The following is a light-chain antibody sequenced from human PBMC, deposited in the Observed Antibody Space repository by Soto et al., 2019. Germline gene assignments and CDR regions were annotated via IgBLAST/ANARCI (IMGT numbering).Light chain of an antibody. CDR3: SSYTGSSTSPYV. Sequence: QSALTQPASVSGSPGQSITISCTGTSSDVGGYNYVSWYQQHPGKAPKLMIYEVSNRPSGVSNRFSGSKSGNTASLTISGLQAADEADYYCSSYTGSSTSPYVFGTGTKVTVL. CDR1: SSDVGGYNY. V-gene: IGLV2-14*01. J-gene: IGLJ1*01. CDR2: EVS.